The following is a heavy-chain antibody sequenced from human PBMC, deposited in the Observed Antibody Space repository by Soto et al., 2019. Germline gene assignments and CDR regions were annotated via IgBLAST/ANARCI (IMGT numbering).Heavy chain of an antibody. CDR2: IYHSGST. J-gene: IGHJ4*02. CDR1: GGSISSGGYS. V-gene: IGHV4-30-2*01. CDR3: ARERWDGYNYHGYYFDY. Sequence: PSETLSLTCAVSGGSISSGGYSWSWIRQPPGKGLEWIGYIYHSGSTYYNPSLKSRVTISVDRSKNQFSLKLSSVTAADTAVYYCARERWDGYNYHGYYFDYWGQGTLVTVSS. D-gene: IGHD5-12*01.